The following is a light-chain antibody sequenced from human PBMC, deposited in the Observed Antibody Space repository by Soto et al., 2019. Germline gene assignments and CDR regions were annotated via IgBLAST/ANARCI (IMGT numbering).Light chain of an antibody. J-gene: IGKJ4*01. Sequence: EIVLTQSPGTLSLSPGERATLSCRASQSVSSSYLAWYQQKPGQAPRLLIYGASGRATGIPARFSGSGSETDFTLTITRLEPEDFAVYYCQQYGSSLTLGGGTKVDIK. CDR3: QQYGSSLT. CDR1: QSVSSSY. V-gene: IGKV3-20*01. CDR2: GAS.